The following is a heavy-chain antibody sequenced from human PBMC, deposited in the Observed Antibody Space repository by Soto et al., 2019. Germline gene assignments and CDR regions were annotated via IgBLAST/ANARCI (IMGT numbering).Heavy chain of an antibody. D-gene: IGHD3-22*01. V-gene: IGHV4-59*01. J-gene: IGHJ5*02. Sequence: SETLSLTCTVSGGSISSYYWSWIRQPPGKGLEWIGYIYYSGSTNYNPSLKSRVTISVDTSKNQFSLKLSSVTAADTAVYYCARDRGNYYDSSGYSNWFGPWGQGPLVTVSS. CDR1: GGSISSYY. CDR3: ARDRGNYYDSSGYSNWFGP. CDR2: IYYSGST.